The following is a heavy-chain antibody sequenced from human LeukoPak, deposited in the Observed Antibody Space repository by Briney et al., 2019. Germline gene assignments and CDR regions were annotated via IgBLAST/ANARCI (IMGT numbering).Heavy chain of an antibody. CDR3: ARDRPIAAAFTTYFDY. Sequence: SETLSLTCTVSGGSITTYYWSWIRQPAGKGLEWIGRVHSSGATNYNPSLKSRVTMSVDTSKNQFSLKLTSVTAADTAVYYCARDRPIAAAFTTYFDYWGQGTLVTVSS. D-gene: IGHD6-13*01. CDR1: GGSITTYY. J-gene: IGHJ4*02. V-gene: IGHV4-4*07. CDR2: VHSSGAT.